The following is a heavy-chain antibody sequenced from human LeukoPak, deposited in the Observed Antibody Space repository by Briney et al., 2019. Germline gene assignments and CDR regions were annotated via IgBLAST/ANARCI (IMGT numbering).Heavy chain of an antibody. Sequence: GGSLRLSCAASGFTFSSYWMSWVRQAPGKGLEWVANIRQDGSEKYYVDSVKGRFTISRDNAKNSLYLQMNSLRAEDTAVYYCARVQQNYDILTGYYNRHFQHWGQATLVTVSS. CDR3: ARVQQNYDILTGYYNRHFQH. V-gene: IGHV3-7*01. D-gene: IGHD3-9*01. J-gene: IGHJ1*01. CDR1: GFTFSSYW. CDR2: IRQDGSEK.